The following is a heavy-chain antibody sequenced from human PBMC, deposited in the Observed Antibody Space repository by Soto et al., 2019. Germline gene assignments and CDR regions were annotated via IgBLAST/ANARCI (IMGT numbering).Heavy chain of an antibody. V-gene: IGHV1-18*01. CDR1: GYTFTSYG. Sequence: ASVKVSCKASGYTFTSYGISWVRQAPGQGLEWMGWISVYNGNTNYALNLQGRVTMTTDTSTSTAYMELRSLRSDDTAVYYCARALDSSGYYYLDQIDYWGQGTLVTVSS. CDR3: ARALDSSGYYYLDQIDY. J-gene: IGHJ4*02. D-gene: IGHD3-22*01. CDR2: ISVYNGNT.